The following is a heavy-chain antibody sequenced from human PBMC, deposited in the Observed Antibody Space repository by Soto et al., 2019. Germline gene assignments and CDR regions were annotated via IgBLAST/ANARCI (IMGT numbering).Heavy chain of an antibody. CDR3: ARAYSSSKLFDY. CDR1: GGSISSGGYY. V-gene: IGHV4-31*03. Sequence: QVQLQESGPGLVKPSQTLSLTCTVSGGSISSGGYYWSWIRQHPGKGLEWIGYIYYTGSTYYKPSLKSRVTISVDTSKNQFSLKLSSVTAADTAVYYCARAYSSSKLFDYWGQGTLVTVSS. CDR2: IYYTGST. D-gene: IGHD6-13*01. J-gene: IGHJ4*02.